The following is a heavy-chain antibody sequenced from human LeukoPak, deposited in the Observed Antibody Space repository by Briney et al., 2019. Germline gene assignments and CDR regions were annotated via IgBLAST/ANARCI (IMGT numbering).Heavy chain of an antibody. CDR2: IRSKANSYAT. J-gene: IGHJ5*02. D-gene: IGHD3-10*01. CDR1: GFTFSGSA. CDR3: ARRLGLGFGEYSNNWFDP. Sequence: GGSLRLFCAASGFTFSGSAMHWVRQASGKGLEWVGRIRSKANSYATAYAASVKGRFTISRDNAKTSLYLQMNSLRAEDTAVYYCARRLGLGFGEYSNNWFDPWGQGTLVTVSS. V-gene: IGHV3-73*01.